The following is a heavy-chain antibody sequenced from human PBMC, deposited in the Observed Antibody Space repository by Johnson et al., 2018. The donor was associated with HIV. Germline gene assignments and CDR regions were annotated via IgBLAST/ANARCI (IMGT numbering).Heavy chain of an antibody. J-gene: IGHJ3*02. D-gene: IGHD3-10*01. Sequence: MLLVESGGGLVQPGGSLRLSCAASGFTVSSNYMTWVRQAPGKGREWVADITQVGREKYDVDSVKGRFTISRDNAKSSVYLQMNSLRAEDTAVYYCARRGLANAFDIWGQGTMVTVSS. CDR3: ARRGLANAFDI. V-gene: IGHV3-7*01. CDR2: ITQVGREK. CDR1: GFTVSSNY.